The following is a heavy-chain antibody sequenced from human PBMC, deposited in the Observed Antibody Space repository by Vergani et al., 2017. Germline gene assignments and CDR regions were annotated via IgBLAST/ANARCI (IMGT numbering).Heavy chain of an antibody. CDR1: GFSFSDYA. CDR2: IRNKAYGGTT. V-gene: IGHV3-49*04. D-gene: IGHD5-18*01. J-gene: IGHJ4*02. Sequence: EVQLVESGGGLVPPGRSLRLSCAASGFSFSDYAMTWVRQAPGKGREWVAFIRNKAYGGTTGYAASVKGRFTISRDYSKRLAYLQLSGLKTADTAVYFYSRGRGYSFGYSDYWGQGTLVTVSS. CDR3: SRGRGYSFGYSDY.